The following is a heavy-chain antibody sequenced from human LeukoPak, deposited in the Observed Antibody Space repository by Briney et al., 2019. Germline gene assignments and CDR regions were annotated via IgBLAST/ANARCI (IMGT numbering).Heavy chain of an antibody. CDR3: ARDKGNPVAMNWFDP. J-gene: IGHJ5*02. Sequence: GGSLRLSCAASGFTFSSYGMEWVRQAPGKGLEWVSSISSSSTYIYYADSVKGRFTISRDNAKNSLYLQMNSLRAEDTAVYYCARDKGNPVAMNWFDPWGQGTLVTVSS. V-gene: IGHV3-21*01. D-gene: IGHD5-12*01. CDR1: GFTFSSYG. CDR2: ISSSSTYI.